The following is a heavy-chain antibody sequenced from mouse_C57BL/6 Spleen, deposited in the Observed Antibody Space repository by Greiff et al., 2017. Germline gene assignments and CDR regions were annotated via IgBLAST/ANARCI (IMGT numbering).Heavy chain of an antibody. CDR1: GYTFTDYE. Sequence: QVQLQQSGAELVRPGASVTLSCKASGYTFTDYEMHWVKQTPVHGLEWIGAIDPETGGTAYNQKFKGKAILTADKSSSTAYMELRSLTSEDSAVYYCTRGEFYFDYWGKGTTLTVSS. V-gene: IGHV1-15*01. J-gene: IGHJ2*01. CDR3: TRGEFYFDY. CDR2: IDPETGGT.